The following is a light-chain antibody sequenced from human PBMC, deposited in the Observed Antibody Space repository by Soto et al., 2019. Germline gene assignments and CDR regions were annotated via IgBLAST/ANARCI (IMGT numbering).Light chain of an antibody. CDR3: SSLSGSNNYV. CDR1: SSDVGDYNF. Sequence: QSALTQPPSASGSPGQSVTISCTGTSSDVGDYNFVSWYQQHPGKAPKLMIYEVSERPSGVPDRFSGSKSGNTASLTVSGLQAEDEADYYCSSLSGSNNYVFGTGTQLTVL. J-gene: IGLJ1*01. V-gene: IGLV2-8*01. CDR2: EVS.